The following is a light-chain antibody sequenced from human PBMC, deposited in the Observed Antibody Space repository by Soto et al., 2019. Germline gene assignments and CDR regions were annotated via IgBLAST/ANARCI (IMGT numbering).Light chain of an antibody. CDR3: QQYDSYPLT. CDR2: DAS. J-gene: IGKJ4*01. Sequence: DIQMTQSPSTLSASVGDRVTIICRASQSINRWLAWYQQTPGKAPKLLIHDASSLESGVPLRFSGTGAGTDFTLTISSLQSDDFATYYCQQYDSYPLTCGGGTKVEIK. V-gene: IGKV1-5*02. CDR1: QSINRW.